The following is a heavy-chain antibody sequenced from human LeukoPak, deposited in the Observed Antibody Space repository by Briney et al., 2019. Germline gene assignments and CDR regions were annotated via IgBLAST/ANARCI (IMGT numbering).Heavy chain of an antibody. D-gene: IGHD5-18*01. CDR3: AIGRDRGYSSNTDFYYYYMDV. CDR1: GDSMNSHY. Sequence: SETLSLTCSVSGDSMNSHYRTWMRQPPGKGLEWIGCSYYTGRTNYNPSLKRRITVSIDTSTNHFSLRLSSVTAADTAVYFCAIGRDRGYSSNTDFYYYYMDVWGKGTTVTVSS. V-gene: IGHV4-59*11. J-gene: IGHJ6*03. CDR2: SYYTGRT.